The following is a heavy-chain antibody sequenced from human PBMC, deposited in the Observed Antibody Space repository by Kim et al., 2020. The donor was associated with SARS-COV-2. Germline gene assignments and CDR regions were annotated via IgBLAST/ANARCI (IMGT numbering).Heavy chain of an antibody. D-gene: IGHD3-22*01. CDR3: AKAPRTMIVVVYFDY. J-gene: IGHJ4*02. V-gene: IGHV3-9*01. Sequence: DSVKGRFTISRDNAKNSLYLQMNSLRAEDTALYYCAKAPRTMIVVVYFDYWGQGTLVTVSS.